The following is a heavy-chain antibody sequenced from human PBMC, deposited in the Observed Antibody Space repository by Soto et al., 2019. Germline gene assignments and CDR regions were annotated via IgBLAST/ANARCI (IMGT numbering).Heavy chain of an antibody. V-gene: IGHV3-21*01. CDR2: ITNSAYT. D-gene: IGHD2-8*01. J-gene: IGHJ4*02. CDR1: GFSLSTFN. Sequence: GSLRLSWAASGFSLSTFNMTWVRQAPGKGLEWVSSITNSAYTSYADSVKGRFTISRENAKNSLYLQMNSLRAEDTAVYYCGLYDALFFDFWGQGALVTVPS. CDR3: GLYDALFFDF.